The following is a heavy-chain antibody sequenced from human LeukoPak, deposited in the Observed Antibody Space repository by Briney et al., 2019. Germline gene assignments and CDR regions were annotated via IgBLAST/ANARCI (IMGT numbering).Heavy chain of an antibody. CDR2: ISSSGATI. CDR1: GFTFSSYS. Sequence: GGSLRLSCAASGFTFSSYSMNWVRQAPGKGLEWVSYISSSGATIYYAESVKGRFTISRDNAKNSLYLQMNSLRVEDTAVYYCARDHSSYGSPYMDVWGKGTTVTVSS. J-gene: IGHJ6*03. V-gene: IGHV3-48*04. CDR3: ARDHSSYGSPYMDV. D-gene: IGHD6-19*01.